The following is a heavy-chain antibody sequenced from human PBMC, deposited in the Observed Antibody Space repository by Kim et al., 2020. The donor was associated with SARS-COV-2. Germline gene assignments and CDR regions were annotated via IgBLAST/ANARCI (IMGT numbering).Heavy chain of an antibody. D-gene: IGHD3-10*01. Sequence: ASVKVSCKASGYTFTAYYMHWVRQAPGQGLAWMGWINPNSGGTNYAQKFQGRVTMTRDTSISTAYMELSRLRSDDTAVYYCARRGLSMDYYYGMDVWGQGTTVTVSS. CDR2: INPNSGGT. V-gene: IGHV1-2*02. J-gene: IGHJ6*02. CDR1: GYTFTAYY. CDR3: ARRGLSMDYYYGMDV.